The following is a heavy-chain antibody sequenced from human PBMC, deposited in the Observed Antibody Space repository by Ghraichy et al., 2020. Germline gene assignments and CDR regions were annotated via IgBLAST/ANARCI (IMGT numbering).Heavy chain of an antibody. D-gene: IGHD3-9*01. V-gene: IGHV4-31*03. CDR3: ARGTAYYDILTGYYPNWFDP. CDR1: GGSISSGGYY. Sequence: SETLSLTCTVSGGSISSGGYYWSWIRQHPGKGLEWIGYIYYSGSTYYNPSLKSRVTISVDTSKNQFSLKLSSVTAADTAVYYCARGTAYYDILTGYYPNWFDPWGQGTLVTVSS. CDR2: IYYSGST. J-gene: IGHJ5*02.